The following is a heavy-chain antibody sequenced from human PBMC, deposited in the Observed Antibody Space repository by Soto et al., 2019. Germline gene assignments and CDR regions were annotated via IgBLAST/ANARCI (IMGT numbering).Heavy chain of an antibody. CDR1: GGSFSGYY. J-gene: IGHJ4*02. D-gene: IGHD3-3*01. CDR3: ARGPAWSGPYYFDY. CDR2: INHSGST. Sequence: SETLSLTCAVYGGSFSGYYWSWIRQPPGKGLEWIGEINHSGSTNYNPSLKSRVTISVDTSKNQFSLKLSSVTAADTAVYYCARGPAWSGPYYFDYWGQGTLVTVSS. V-gene: IGHV4-34*01.